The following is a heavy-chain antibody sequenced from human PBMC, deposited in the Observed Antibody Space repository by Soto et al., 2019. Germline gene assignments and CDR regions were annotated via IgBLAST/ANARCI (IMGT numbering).Heavy chain of an antibody. J-gene: IGHJ6*02. CDR2: IYYSGST. Sequence: PSETLSLTCTVSGGSISSSSYYWCWIRQPPGKGLEWVGSIYYSGSTYYNPSLKSRVTISVDTSKNQFSLKLSSVTAADTAVYYCARHVLSSTTVTSYYYYGMDVWGQGTTVT. D-gene: IGHD4-4*01. V-gene: IGHV4-39*01. CDR3: ARHVLSSTTVTSYYYYGMDV. CDR1: GGSISSSSYY.